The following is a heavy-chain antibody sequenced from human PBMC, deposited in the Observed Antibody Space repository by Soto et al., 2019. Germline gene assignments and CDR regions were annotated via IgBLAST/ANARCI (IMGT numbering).Heavy chain of an antibody. V-gene: IGHV3-53*01. CDR2: IYSGGST. J-gene: IGHJ5*02. D-gene: IGHD3-22*01. CDR3: ARDAGYYDSSGYSNWFDP. CDR1: GFTVSSNY. Sequence: GGSLRLSCAASGFTVSSNYMSWVRQAPGKGLEWDSVIYSGGSTYYANSVKGRFTISRENSKKTRNLQKHSQKAEDTAVYYCARDAGYYDSSGYSNWFDPWGQGT.